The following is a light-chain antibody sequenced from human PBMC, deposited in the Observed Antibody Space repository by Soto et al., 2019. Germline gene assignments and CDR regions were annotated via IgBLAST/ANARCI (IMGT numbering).Light chain of an antibody. CDR2: EGS. CDR1: SSDVGNYDL. CDR3: CSYAGRSTWV. J-gene: IGLJ3*02. V-gene: IGLV2-23*01. Sequence: QSVLTQPASVSGSPGQSITISCTGSSSDVGNYDLVSWYQQHPGKVPKLMIYEGSKRPSGVSHRFSGSKSGNTASLTISGLQAEDKADYYCCSYAGRSTWVFGGGTQLTVL.